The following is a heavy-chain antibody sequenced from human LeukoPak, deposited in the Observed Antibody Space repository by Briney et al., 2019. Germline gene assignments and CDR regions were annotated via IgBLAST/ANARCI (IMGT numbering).Heavy chain of an antibody. Sequence: SETLSLTCAVYGGSFSGYYWSWIRQPPGKGLEWIGEINHSGSTNYNPSLKSRVTILVDTSKNQSSLKLSTGTGADTAVYYCARLSYSDDAFDYWGQGTLVTVSS. CDR2: INHSGST. CDR1: GGSFSGYY. CDR3: ARLSYSDDAFDY. J-gene: IGHJ4*02. V-gene: IGHV4-34*01. D-gene: IGHD5-18*01.